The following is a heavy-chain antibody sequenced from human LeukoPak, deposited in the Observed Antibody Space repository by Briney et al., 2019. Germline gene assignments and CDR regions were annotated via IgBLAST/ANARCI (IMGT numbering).Heavy chain of an antibody. Sequence: GGSLRLSCAASGFTFSSYEMNWVRQAPGKGLEWVSYINSSGSTIYYADSVRGRSTISRDNAKNSLYLQMNSLRAEDTAVYYCEGERGPPSRVGYWGQGTLVTVSS. CDR3: EGERGPPSRVGY. CDR2: INSSGSTI. J-gene: IGHJ4*02. V-gene: IGHV3-48*03. CDR1: GFTFSSYE. D-gene: IGHD1-26*01.